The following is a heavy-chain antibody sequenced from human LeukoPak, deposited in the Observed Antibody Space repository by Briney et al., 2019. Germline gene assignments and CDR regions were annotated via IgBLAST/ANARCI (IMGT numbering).Heavy chain of an antibody. D-gene: IGHD3-10*01. CDR2: ISYDGSNK. V-gene: IGHV3-30*18. Sequence: PGRSLRLSCAASGFTFSSYGMHWVRQAPGKGLEWVAVISYDGSNKYYADSVKGRFTISRDNAKNSLYLQMNSLRAEDTAVYYCAKDSYLYGSGSDYYYMDVWGKGTTVTVSS. CDR3: AKDSYLYGSGSDYYYMDV. J-gene: IGHJ6*03. CDR1: GFTFSSYG.